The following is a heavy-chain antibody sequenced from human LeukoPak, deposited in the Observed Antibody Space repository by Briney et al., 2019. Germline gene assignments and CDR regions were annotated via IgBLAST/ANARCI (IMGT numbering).Heavy chain of an antibody. V-gene: IGHV3-23*01. Sequence: GGSLRLSCAASGFTFSSYAMSWVRQAPGKGLEWVSAISGSGGSTYYADSVKGRFTISRDNSKNTLYLQMNSLRAEDTAVYYCATGPPYSNCVIYDYWGQGTLVTVSS. CDR1: GFTFSSYA. D-gene: IGHD4-11*01. CDR3: ATGPPYSNCVIYDY. CDR2: ISGSGGST. J-gene: IGHJ4*02.